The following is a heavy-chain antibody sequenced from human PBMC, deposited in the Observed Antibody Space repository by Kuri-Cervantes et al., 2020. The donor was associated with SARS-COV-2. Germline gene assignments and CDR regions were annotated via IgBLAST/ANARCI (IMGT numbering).Heavy chain of an antibody. V-gene: IGHV4-39*01. CDR3: ARLRQQSVAFDI. CDR2: IYYSGST. J-gene: IGHJ3*02. CDR1: GGSISSSSYY. Sequence: SETLSLTCIVSGGSISSSSYYWGWIRQPPGKGLEWIGSIYYSGSTYYNPSLKSRVTISVDTSKNQFSLKLSSVTAAGTAVYYCARLRQQSVAFDIWGQGTMVTVSS. D-gene: IGHD1/OR15-1a*01.